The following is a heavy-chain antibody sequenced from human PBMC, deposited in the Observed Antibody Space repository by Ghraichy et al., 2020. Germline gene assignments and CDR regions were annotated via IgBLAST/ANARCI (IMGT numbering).Heavy chain of an antibody. D-gene: IGHD5-12*01. Sequence: GGSLRLSCAASGFTFSSYEMNWVRQAPGKGLEWVSYISSSGSTIYYADSVKGRFTISRDNAKNSLYLQMNSLRAEDTAVYYCARWGYSGYELDYWGQGTLVTVSS. CDR2: ISSSGSTI. V-gene: IGHV3-48*03. J-gene: IGHJ4*02. CDR1: GFTFSSYE. CDR3: ARWGYSGYELDY.